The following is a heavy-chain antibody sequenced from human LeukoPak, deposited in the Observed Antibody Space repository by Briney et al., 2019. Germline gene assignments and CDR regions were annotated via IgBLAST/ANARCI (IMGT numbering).Heavy chain of an antibody. CDR3: AKKNGDYFDY. CDR1: GFTFSSYG. Sequence: GGSLRLSCAASGFTFSSYGMHWVRRAPGKGLEWVAVISYDGSNKYYADSVKGRFTISRDNSKNTLYLQMNSLRAEDTAVYYCAKKNGDYFDYWGQGTLVTVSS. V-gene: IGHV3-30*18. CDR2: ISYDGSNK. J-gene: IGHJ4*02. D-gene: IGHD4-17*01.